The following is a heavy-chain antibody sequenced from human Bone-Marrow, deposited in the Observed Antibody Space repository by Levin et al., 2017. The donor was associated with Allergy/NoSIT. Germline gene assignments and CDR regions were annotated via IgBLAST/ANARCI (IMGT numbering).Heavy chain of an antibody. CDR1: GFTFSSYG. V-gene: IGHV3-33*01. Sequence: QSGGSLRLSCAASGFTFSSYGMHWVRQAPGKGLEWVAVIWYDGSNKYYADSVKGRFTISRDNSKNTLYLQMNSLRAEDTAVYYCARGALPQAGTYYYDSSGYEHFDYWGQGTLVTVSS. D-gene: IGHD3-22*01. CDR2: IWYDGSNK. J-gene: IGHJ4*02. CDR3: ARGALPQAGTYYYDSSGYEHFDY.